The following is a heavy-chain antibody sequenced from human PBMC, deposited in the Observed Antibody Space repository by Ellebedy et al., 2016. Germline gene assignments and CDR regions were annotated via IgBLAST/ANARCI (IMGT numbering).Heavy chain of an antibody. J-gene: IGHJ4*02. CDR2: ISYDGSNK. V-gene: IGHV3-30-3*01. CDR3: ARGGVTTLSY. CDR1: GFTFSSYA. D-gene: IGHD4-11*01. Sequence: GESLKISXAASGFTFSSYAMHWVRQAPGKGLEWVAVISYDGSNKYYADSVKGRFTISRDNSKNTLYLQMNSLRAEDTAVYYCARGGVTTLSYWGQGTLVTVSS.